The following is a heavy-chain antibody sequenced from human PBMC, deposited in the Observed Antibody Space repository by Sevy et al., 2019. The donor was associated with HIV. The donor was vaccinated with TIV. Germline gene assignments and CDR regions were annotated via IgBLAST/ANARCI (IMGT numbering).Heavy chain of an antibody. J-gene: IGHJ4*02. Sequence: ASVKVSCKASGYTFTSYGISWVRQAPGQGLEWMGWISAYNVNTNYAQTLQGRVTMTTDTSTSTAYMELRSLRSDDTAVYYCARDRGITAPDTPDYWGQGTLVTVSS. CDR1: GYTFTSYG. D-gene: IGHD6-13*01. CDR3: ARDRGITAPDTPDY. V-gene: IGHV1-18*01. CDR2: ISAYNVNT.